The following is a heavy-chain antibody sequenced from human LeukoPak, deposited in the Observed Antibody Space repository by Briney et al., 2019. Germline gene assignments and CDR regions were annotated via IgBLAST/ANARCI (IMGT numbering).Heavy chain of an antibody. J-gene: IGHJ5*02. CDR3: ARSYSSSPYQGWFDP. D-gene: IGHD6-13*01. V-gene: IGHV4-59*12. CDR2: IYNSGST. Sequence: RPSETLSLTCTVSGGSISSYYWSWIRQPPGKGLEWIGYIYNSGSTNYNPSLKSRVTISVDTSKNQFSLKLSSVTAADTAVYYCARSYSSSPYQGWFDPWGQGTLVTVSS. CDR1: GGSISSYY.